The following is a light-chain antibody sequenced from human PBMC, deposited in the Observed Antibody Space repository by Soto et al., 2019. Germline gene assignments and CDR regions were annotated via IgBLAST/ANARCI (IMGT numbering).Light chain of an antibody. CDR2: EVS. V-gene: IGLV2-8*01. Sequence: QSALTQPPSASGSPGQSVTISCTGTSSDVGGYNYVSWYQQHPGEAPKLMIYEVSKRPSGVPDRFSGSKSGNTASLTVSGLQAEDEADYYCYSYAGSNNFEVFGTGTKLTVL. J-gene: IGLJ1*01. CDR1: SSDVGGYNY. CDR3: YSYAGSNNFEV.